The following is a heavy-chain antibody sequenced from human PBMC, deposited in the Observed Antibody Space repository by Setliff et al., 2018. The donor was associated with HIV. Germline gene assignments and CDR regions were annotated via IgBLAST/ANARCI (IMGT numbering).Heavy chain of an antibody. J-gene: IGHJ4*02. D-gene: IGHD5-12*01. CDR2: INTNTGDP. CDR1: GYAFTRYA. CDR3: ARTGPSRDGYNLVIDY. V-gene: IGHV7-4-1*02. Sequence: ASVKVSCKASGYAFTRYALNWVRQAPGQGLEWMGWINTNTGDPTYAQGLTGRFVFSLDTSVSTAYLQISRLKAEDTAVYYCARTGPSRDGYNLVIDYWGQGTLVTVPQ.